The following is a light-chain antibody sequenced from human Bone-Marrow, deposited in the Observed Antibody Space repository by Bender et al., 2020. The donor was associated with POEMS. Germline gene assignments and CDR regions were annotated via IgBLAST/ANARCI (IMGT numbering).Light chain of an antibody. CDR3: CSYAGSSTWV. CDR2: AVS. CDR1: SSDVGGYNY. J-gene: IGLJ3*02. Sequence: QSALTQPRSVSASPGQSITLSCTGTSSDVGGYNYVSWYRQHPGKAPKLMIFAVSNRPSGVSNRFSGSKSGNTASLTISGLQAEDEGDYYCCSYAGSSTWVFGGGTKLTVL. V-gene: IGLV2-14*03.